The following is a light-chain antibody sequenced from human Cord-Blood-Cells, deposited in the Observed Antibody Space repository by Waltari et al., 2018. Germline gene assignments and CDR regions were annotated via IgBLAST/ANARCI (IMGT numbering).Light chain of an antibody. CDR3: AAWDDSLNGRV. Sequence: QSVLTQPPSASGTHGQRVTISCSGSSSNIGSNTVNWYQHLPGTAPKLLIYSNNQRPSGVPDRFSGSKSGTSASLAISGLQSEDEADYYCAAWDDSLNGRVFGGGTKLTVL. J-gene: IGLJ3*02. CDR2: SNN. V-gene: IGLV1-44*01. CDR1: SSNIGSNT.